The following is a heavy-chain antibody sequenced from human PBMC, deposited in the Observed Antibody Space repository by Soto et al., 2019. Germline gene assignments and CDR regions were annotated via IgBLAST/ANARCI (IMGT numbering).Heavy chain of an antibody. V-gene: IGHV4-39*01. CDR3: ARRYGGNFDY. J-gene: IGHJ4*02. D-gene: IGHD1-26*01. CDR2: FYYIGNT. Sequence: PSETLSLTCTVAGGSISTSTFYWGWMRQPPGKGLEWIASFYYIGNTYYNPSLKSRVTISVDTSKNQFSLKLSSVTAADTAVYYCARRYGGNFDYWGQGTLVTVSS. CDR1: GGSISTSTFY.